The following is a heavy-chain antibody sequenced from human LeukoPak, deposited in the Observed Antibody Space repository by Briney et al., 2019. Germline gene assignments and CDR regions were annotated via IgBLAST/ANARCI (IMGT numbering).Heavy chain of an antibody. CDR3: AKGKGYCSSTSCYDLHSVTKIFDY. Sequence: GGSLRLSCAASGFTFSSYGMSWVRQAPGKGLEWVSAISGSGGSTYYADSVKGRFTISRDNSKNTLYLQMNSLRAEDTAVYYCAKGKGYCSSTSCYDLHSVTKIFDYWGQGTLVTVSS. CDR1: GFTFSSYG. CDR2: ISGSGGST. D-gene: IGHD2-2*01. V-gene: IGHV3-23*01. J-gene: IGHJ4*02.